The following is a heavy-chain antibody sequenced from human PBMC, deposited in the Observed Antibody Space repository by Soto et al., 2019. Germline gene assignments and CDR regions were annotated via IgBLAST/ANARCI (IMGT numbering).Heavy chain of an antibody. CDR3: ATDVDLPYEF. D-gene: IGHD3-16*01. CDR1: GGTYSSYT. J-gene: IGHJ4*02. CDR2: IIPILGKP. Sequence: QVQLVQSGAEVKKPGSSVKVSYKTSGGTYSSYTVNWVRQAPGQGPEWMGRIIPILGKPNYAQKFQGRVTITADTSTSTAYMEVTSLRSEDTAVYYCATDVDLPYEFWGQGTLVTVS. V-gene: IGHV1-69*02.